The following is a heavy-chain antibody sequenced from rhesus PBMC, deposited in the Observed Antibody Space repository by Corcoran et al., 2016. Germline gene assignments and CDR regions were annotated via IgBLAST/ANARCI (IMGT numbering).Heavy chain of an antibody. CDR2: IIPLVGKK. D-gene: IGHD6-31*01. CDR1: GYTFSIYA. V-gene: IGHV1-151*01. J-gene: IGHJ4*01. CDR3: AREWIAAAGTLDY. Sequence: QVQLVQSGAEVKKPGASVKLSCKASGYTFSIYAISWVRQAPGQGIEWRGGIIPLVGKKNDAEKCQGRVTITADTSTSKAYMELSSLRSEDTAVYYCAREWIAAAGTLDYWGQGVLVTVSS.